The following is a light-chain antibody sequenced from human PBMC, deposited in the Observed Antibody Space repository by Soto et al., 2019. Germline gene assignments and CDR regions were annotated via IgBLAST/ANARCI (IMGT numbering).Light chain of an antibody. CDR2: RST. CDR1: SSDVGAYDL. V-gene: IGLV2-14*02. Sequence: QSALTQPASVSGSPGQSITISCIGTSSDVGAYDLVSWYQQHPGTAPRLIIYRSTQRPSGVPDRFSGSKSGTSASLAISGLQSEDEADYYCAAWDDSLYGVVFGGGTKLTVL. J-gene: IGLJ2*01. CDR3: AAWDDSLYGVV.